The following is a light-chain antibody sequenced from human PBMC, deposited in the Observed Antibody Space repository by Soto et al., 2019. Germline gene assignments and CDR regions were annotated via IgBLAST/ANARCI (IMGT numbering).Light chain of an antibody. Sequence: DIVMTQSPDSLAVSLGERATINCKSSQSVLYSSNNKNYLAWYQQKSGQPPKLLIYWASTRESGVPDRFSGSGSGTDFTLTISSLQAEHVAVYYCQQYHSTPQTFGQGTKVDNK. V-gene: IGKV4-1*01. CDR2: WAS. J-gene: IGKJ1*01. CDR3: QQYHSTPQT. CDR1: QSVLYSSNNKNY.